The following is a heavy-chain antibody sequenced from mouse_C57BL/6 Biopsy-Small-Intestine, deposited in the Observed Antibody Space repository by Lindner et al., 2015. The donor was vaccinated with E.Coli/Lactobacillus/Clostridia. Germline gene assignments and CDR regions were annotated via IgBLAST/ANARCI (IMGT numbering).Heavy chain of an antibody. CDR1: GYTFTNYW. CDR2: IYPGGDYI. CDR3: ARFYDYDGGYFDY. J-gene: IGHJ2*01. Sequence: QLQESGGEVVRTGTSVKMSCKASGYTFTNYWIGWAKQRPGQGLEWIGDIYPGGDYINYSEEFKGKATLTADKSSSKAYMQFISLTSEDSAIYFCARFYDYDGGYFDYWGQGTTLIVSS. D-gene: IGHD2-4*01. V-gene: IGHV1-63*01.